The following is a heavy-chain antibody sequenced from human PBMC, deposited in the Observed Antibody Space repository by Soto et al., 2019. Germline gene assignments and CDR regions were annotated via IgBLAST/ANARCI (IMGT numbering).Heavy chain of an antibody. Sequence: PSETLSLTCTVSGGSISSSSYYWGWIRQPPGKGLEWIGSIYYSGSTYYNPSLKSRVTISVDTSKNQFSLKLSSVTAADTAVYYCARAGIVGAADAFYYYYGIDVWCQGRRVTVPS. D-gene: IGHD1-26*01. CDR1: GGSISSSSYY. CDR2: IYYSGST. V-gene: IGHV4-39*07. J-gene: IGHJ6*02. CDR3: ARAGIVGAADAFYYYYGIDV.